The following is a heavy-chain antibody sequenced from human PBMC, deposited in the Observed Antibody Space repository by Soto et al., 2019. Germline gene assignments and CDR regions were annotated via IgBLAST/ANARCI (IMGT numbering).Heavy chain of an antibody. D-gene: IGHD6-19*01. J-gene: IGHJ6*02. Sequence: RLSCAASGFTFSSYAMSWVRQAPGKGLEWVSAISGSGGSTYYADSVKGRFTISRDNSKNTLYLQMNSLRAEDTAVYYCAKGGCIAVAGNCYYYYGMDVWGQGTTVTVSS. V-gene: IGHV3-23*01. CDR1: GFTFSSYA. CDR3: AKGGCIAVAGNCYYYYGMDV. CDR2: ISGSGGST.